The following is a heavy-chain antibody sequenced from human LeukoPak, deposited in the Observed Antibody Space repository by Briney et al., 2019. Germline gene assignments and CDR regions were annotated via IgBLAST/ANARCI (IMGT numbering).Heavy chain of an antibody. D-gene: IGHD3-22*01. V-gene: IGHV3-7*03. J-gene: IGHJ6*03. CDR1: GFNFSTYW. CDR2: IKQDGGEK. CDR3: ARGTYYYDSSGYYLSTDYYYMDV. Sequence: GGSLRLSCAASGFNFSTYWMNWVRQAPGKGLEWVANIKQDGGEKHYVDSVKDRFTISRDNAKKSLILQMNSLRVEDTAVYYCARGTYYYDSSGYYLSTDYYYMDVWGKGTTVTISS.